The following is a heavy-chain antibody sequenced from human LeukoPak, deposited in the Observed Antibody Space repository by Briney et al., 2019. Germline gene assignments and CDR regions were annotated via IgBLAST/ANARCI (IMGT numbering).Heavy chain of an antibody. CDR1: GYNFTKYG. CDR2: ISPDTGDT. V-gene: IGHV1-18*01. D-gene: IGHD3-3*01. CDR3: ARDMTAAEWLLHGPSDI. Sequence: ASVKVSCKASGYNFTKYGINWVRQAPGHGLEWMGWISPDTGDTKYEQDLQGRVTMTTDTSTNTVYMDLRSLRSDDTAVYYCARDMTAAEWLLHGPSDIWGQGTMVTIGS. J-gene: IGHJ3*02.